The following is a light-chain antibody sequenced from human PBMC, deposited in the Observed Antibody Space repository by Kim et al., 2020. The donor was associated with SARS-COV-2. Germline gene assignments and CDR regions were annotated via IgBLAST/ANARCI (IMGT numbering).Light chain of an antibody. CDR2: DVS. Sequence: QSALTQPASVSGSPGQSITISCTGTSSDVGGYNYVSWYQQHPGKAPKLMIYDVSKRPSGVSNRFSGSKSANTASLTISGLQAEDGADYYCSSYRSSNTVVFGGGTQLTVL. J-gene: IGLJ3*02. V-gene: IGLV2-14*01. CDR1: SSDVGGYNY. CDR3: SSYRSSNTVV.